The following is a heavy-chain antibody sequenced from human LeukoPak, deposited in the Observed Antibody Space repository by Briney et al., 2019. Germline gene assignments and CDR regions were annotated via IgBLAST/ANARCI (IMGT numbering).Heavy chain of an antibody. D-gene: IGHD2-15*01. CDR3: ARGYCRGGACYSPPNLAFDI. CDR1: GFTFSSYW. V-gene: IGHV3-7*01. CDR2: IKQDGSEK. J-gene: IGHJ3*02. Sequence: GGSLRLSCAASGFTFSSYWMSWVRQAPGKGLEWVANIKQDGSEKYYVDSVKGRFTISRDNAKNSLYLQMNSLRAEDTAVYYCARGYCRGGACYSPPNLAFDIWGQGTMVTVSS.